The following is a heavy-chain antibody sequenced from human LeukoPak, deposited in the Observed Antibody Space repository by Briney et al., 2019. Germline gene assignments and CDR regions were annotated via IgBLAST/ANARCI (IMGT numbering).Heavy chain of an antibody. CDR1: GGSISSYY. V-gene: IGHV4-59*12. CDR3: ARGQKVTYYYDSSGYYLNWFDP. CDR2: SYNSVNT. Sequence: SETLSLTCTVSGGSISSYYWSWIRQPPGKGLEWIGYSYNSVNTNYNPSLKSRVTISVDTSKNQFSLKLSSVTAADTAVYYCARGQKVTYYYDSSGYYLNWFDPWGQGTLVTVSS. J-gene: IGHJ5*02. D-gene: IGHD3-22*01.